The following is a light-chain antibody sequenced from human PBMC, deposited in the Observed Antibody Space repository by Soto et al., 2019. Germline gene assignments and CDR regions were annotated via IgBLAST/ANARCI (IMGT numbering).Light chain of an antibody. CDR2: AAS. CDR1: QIVSSN. CDR3: QQYYRWPQT. Sequence: EIVMTQSPATLSVSPGERATLSCRASQIVSSNLAWYQQKPGQAPRLLIYAASTRATGIPARFSGSGSGTEFTLTISSLQSEDFAVYYCQQYYRWPQTFGQGTKVDIK. V-gene: IGKV3-15*01. J-gene: IGKJ1*01.